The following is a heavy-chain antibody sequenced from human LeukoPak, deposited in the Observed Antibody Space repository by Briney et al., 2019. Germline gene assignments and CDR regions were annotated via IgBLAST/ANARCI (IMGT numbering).Heavy chain of an antibody. CDR1: GYTFTSYY. CDR3: ARDRGLAVAGTVDH. V-gene: IGHV1-2*02. CDR2: INPNTGDT. Sequence: ASVKVSCKASGYTFTSYYMHWVRQAPGQGLEWMGWINPNTGDTNYAQNFQGRVTMTRDTPISTAYMDLSRLTSDDTAVYYCARDRGLAVAGTVDHWGQGTLVTVSS. D-gene: IGHD6-13*01. J-gene: IGHJ5*02.